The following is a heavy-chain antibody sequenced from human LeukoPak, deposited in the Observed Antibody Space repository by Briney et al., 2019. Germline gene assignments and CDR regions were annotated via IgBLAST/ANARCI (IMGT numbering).Heavy chain of an antibody. CDR3: ARDYQGGYGDKTVDY. CDR2: IDGSGSS. V-gene: IGHV4-38-2*02. CDR1: GYSISSGYL. J-gene: IGHJ4*02. Sequence: SETLSLTCTVSGYSISSGYLWGWIRQPPGKGLEWIGSIDGSGSSYYNPSLKSRVTISVDTSKNQFSLKLSSVTAADMAVYYCARDYQGGYGDKTVDYWGQGTLVTVSS. D-gene: IGHD5-18*01.